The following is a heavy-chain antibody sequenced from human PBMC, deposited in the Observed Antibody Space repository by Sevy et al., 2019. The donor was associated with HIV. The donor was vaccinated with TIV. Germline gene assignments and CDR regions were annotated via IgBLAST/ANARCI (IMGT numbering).Heavy chain of an antibody. CDR3: ARAGNYGSGSYGYYYYGMDV. D-gene: IGHD3-10*01. V-gene: IGHV3-11*01. Sequence: GESLKISCAASGFTFSDYYMSWIRQAPGKGLEWVSYISSSGSTIYYEDSVKGRFTISRENAKNSLYLQMNSMRAEDTAVYYCARAGNYGSGSYGYYYYGMDVWGQGTTVTVSS. J-gene: IGHJ6*02. CDR1: GFTFSDYY. CDR2: ISSSGSTI.